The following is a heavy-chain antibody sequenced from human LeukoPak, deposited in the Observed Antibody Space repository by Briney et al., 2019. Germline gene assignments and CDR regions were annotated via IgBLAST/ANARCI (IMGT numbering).Heavy chain of an antibody. Sequence: GGSLRLSCAASGFTFTDSFMTWIRQAPGKGLEWVSVIYSGGSTYYADSVKGRFTISRDNSKNTLYLQMNSLRAEDTAVYYCARGYYGSGSYHYWGQGTLVTVSS. CDR3: ARGYYGSGSYHY. CDR2: IYSGGST. J-gene: IGHJ4*02. V-gene: IGHV3-53*01. CDR1: GFTFTDSF. D-gene: IGHD3-10*01.